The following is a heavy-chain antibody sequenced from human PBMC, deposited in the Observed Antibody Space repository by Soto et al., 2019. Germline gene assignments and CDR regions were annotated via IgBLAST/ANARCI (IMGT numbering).Heavy chain of an antibody. CDR3: ARLVYAPRLNYMYFDF. V-gene: IGHV4-4*02. CDR2: IFHDGTA. CDR1: GVSISSGNW. D-gene: IGHD2-8*01. Sequence: KPSETLSLTCAVSGVSISSGNWWTWVRQTPQRGLEYIGEIFHDGTANYYPSFERRVAISVDTSKNQFSLKLTSVTAADTAIYFCARLVYAPRLNYMYFDFWGQGALVTVSS. J-gene: IGHJ4*02.